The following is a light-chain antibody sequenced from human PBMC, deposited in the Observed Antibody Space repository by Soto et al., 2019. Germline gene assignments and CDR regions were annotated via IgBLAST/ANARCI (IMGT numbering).Light chain of an antibody. J-gene: IGKJ1*01. Sequence: EVVWTQSPGTLALSPGERGTLSCRASQSVSSYLAWYQQKPGQAPRLLIYGASSRATGIPDRFSGSGSGTDVTLTISRLEPEDFAVDYCQQYGSAPKFGQGTKVEFK. CDR3: QQYGSAPK. CDR2: GAS. CDR1: QSVSSY. V-gene: IGKV3-20*01.